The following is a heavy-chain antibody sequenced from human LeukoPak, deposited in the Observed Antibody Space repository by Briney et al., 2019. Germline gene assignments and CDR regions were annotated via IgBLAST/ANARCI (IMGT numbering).Heavy chain of an antibody. V-gene: IGHV1-69*13. Sequence: ASVKVSCKASGGTFNNYAINWVRQAPGQGVEWVGGLTPLFGTPNYAQKFQGKVTITADESTSTFYMDLSGLRSEDTAVYYCAHATQRLPTIMIDAFDIWGQGTRVTVSS. CDR3: AHATQRLPTIMIDAFDI. D-gene: IGHD5-24*01. J-gene: IGHJ3*02. CDR2: LTPLFGTP. CDR1: GGTFNNYA.